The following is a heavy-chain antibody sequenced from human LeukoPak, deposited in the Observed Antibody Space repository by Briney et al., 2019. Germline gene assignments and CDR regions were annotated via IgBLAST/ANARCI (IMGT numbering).Heavy chain of an antibody. D-gene: IGHD6-13*01. CDR2: IYYSGST. V-gene: IGHV4-39*01. CDR1: GGSISSSSYY. CDR3: ARRKGIAAAGRTRYFDL. J-gene: IGHJ2*01. Sequence: SETLSLTCTVSGGSISSSSYYWGWIRQPPGKGLEWIGSIYYSGSTYYNPSLKSRVTISVDTSKNQFSLKLSSVTAADTAVYYCARRKGIAAAGRTRYFDLWGRGTLVTVSS.